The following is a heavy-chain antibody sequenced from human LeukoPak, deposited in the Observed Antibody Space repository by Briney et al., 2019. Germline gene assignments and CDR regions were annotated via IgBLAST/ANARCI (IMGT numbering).Heavy chain of an antibody. V-gene: IGHV1-46*01. J-gene: IGHJ6*02. CDR1: GYTFTSYY. D-gene: IGHD5-12*01. CDR3: ARVLEEYSGYDMDYYYYGMDV. CDR2: INPSGGST. Sequence: ASVQVSCKASGYTFTSYYMHWVRQAPGQGPEWMGIINPSGGSTSYAQKFQGRVTMTRDTSTGTVYMELSSLRSEDTAVYYCARVLEEYSGYDMDYYYYGMDVWGQGTTVTVSS.